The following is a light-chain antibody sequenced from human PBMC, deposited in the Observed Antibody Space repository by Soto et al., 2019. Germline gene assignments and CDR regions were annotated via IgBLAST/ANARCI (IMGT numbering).Light chain of an antibody. V-gene: IGLV2-14*01. CDR2: EVS. CDR1: SSDVGAYNY. Sequence: QSVLTQPASVSGSPGQSITISCTGTSSDVGAYNYVSWYQQHPGKAPKLLIFEVSSRPSGVSNRFSGSKSRSTASLTISGLQAEDEADYYCSSYADSDTLYVFGTGTKVTVL. CDR3: SSYADSDTLYV. J-gene: IGLJ1*01.